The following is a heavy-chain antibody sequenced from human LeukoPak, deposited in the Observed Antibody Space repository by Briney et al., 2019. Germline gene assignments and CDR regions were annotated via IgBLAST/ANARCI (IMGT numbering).Heavy chain of an antibody. CDR2: IRGSDGST. CDR3: AKSKNLGISGAFDY. D-gene: IGHD7-27*01. V-gene: IGHV3-23*01. J-gene: IGHJ4*02. Sequence: GGSLRLSCAASGFPFSTYAMSWVRQAPGKGLEWVSSIRGSDGSTYYADSVKGRFAISRDNSKNTLYLQMNSLRAEDTAVYYCAKSKNLGISGAFDYWGQGTLVTVSS. CDR1: GFPFSTYA.